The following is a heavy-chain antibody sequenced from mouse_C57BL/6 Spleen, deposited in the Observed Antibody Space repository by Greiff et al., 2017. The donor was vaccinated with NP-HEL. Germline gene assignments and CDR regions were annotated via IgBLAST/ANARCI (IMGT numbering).Heavy chain of an antibody. CDR3: ARYGDYYGSYWYFDV. J-gene: IGHJ1*03. D-gene: IGHD1-1*01. Sequence: EVKLVESGPGLVKPSQTLPLSSDYCNWTCTFSGNKFEYMGYISYSGSTYYNPSLKSRISITRDTSKNQYYLQLNSVTTEDTATYDCARYGDYYGSYWYFDVWGTGTTVTVSS. CDR1: SDY. CDR2: ISYSGST. V-gene: IGHV3-8*01.